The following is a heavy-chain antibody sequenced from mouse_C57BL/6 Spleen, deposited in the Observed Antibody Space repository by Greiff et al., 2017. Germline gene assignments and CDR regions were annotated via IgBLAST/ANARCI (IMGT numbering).Heavy chain of an antibody. V-gene: IGHV5-17*01. CDR3: ARDGSELGFAY. Sequence: EVKVVESGGGLVKPGGSLKLSCAASGFNFSDYGMHWVRQAPEKGLEWVAYISSGSSTIYYADTGKGRFTISRDNAKKTLVLQMTSLRSEDTAMYYCARDGSELGFAYWGQGTLVTVSA. CDR2: ISSGSSTI. D-gene: IGHD1-1*01. CDR1: GFNFSDYG. J-gene: IGHJ3*01.